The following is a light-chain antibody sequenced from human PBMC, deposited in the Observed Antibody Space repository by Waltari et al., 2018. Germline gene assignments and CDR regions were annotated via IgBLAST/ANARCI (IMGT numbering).Light chain of an antibody. Sequence: EIVMTQSPANLSVSPGESATLSCRASQSVSIKLAWYQQKPGQAPRLRISDASTRATVIPPRFSGSGSGTDFTLTISSLQSEDFAVYYCQQCYSTPYTFGQGTKLEIK. CDR3: QQCYSTPYT. CDR2: DAS. V-gene: IGKV3-15*01. CDR1: QSVSIK. J-gene: IGKJ2*01.